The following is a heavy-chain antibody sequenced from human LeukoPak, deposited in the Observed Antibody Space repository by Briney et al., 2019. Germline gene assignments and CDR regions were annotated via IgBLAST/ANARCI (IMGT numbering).Heavy chain of an antibody. CDR2: ISSSISYI. Sequence: GGALRVSCAASSFTFCSYMMNGGRQAPGEGGWWGSPISSSISYIYYAESAKGRFTISRDNATNSLYLYMSRLKAEDTAVYYCARARARIAVPGTGSYFDYWGQGTLVTVSS. V-gene: IGHV3-21*01. CDR3: ARARARIAVPGTGSYFDY. CDR1: SFTFCSYM. D-gene: IGHD6-13*01. J-gene: IGHJ4*02.